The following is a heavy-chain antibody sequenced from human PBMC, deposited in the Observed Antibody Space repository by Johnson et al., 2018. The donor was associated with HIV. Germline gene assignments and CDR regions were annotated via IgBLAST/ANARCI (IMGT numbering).Heavy chain of an antibody. CDR2: IDWDGGRQ. D-gene: IGHD3-16*01. CDR3: AREVYAHDAFDI. J-gene: IGHJ3*02. Sequence: VQLVESGGGVVRPGGSLRLSCAASGFTFDDYGMSWVRQVQGKGLEWVAGIDWDGGRQRYADSVKGRFTISRDNARNSLYMEMKSLRPEDTAVYYCAREVYAHDAFDIWGQGTMVTVSS. V-gene: IGHV3-20*04. CDR1: GFTFDDYG.